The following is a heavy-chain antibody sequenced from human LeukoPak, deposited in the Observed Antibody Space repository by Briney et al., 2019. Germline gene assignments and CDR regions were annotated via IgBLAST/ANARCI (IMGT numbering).Heavy chain of an antibody. D-gene: IGHD6-19*01. J-gene: IGHJ4*02. V-gene: IGHV3-20*04. CDR3: ARVSDISVAAYFDY. CDR2: INWNGGST. CDR1: GFTFSSYA. Sequence: GGSLRLSCAASGFTFSSYAMNWVRQAPGKGLEWVSTINWNGGSTGYADSVKGRFTISRDNAKNSLYLQMNSLRAEDTALYYCARVSDISVAAYFDYWGQGTLVTVSS.